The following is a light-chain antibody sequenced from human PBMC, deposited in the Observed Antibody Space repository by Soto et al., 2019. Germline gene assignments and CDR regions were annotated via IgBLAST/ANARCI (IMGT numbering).Light chain of an antibody. V-gene: IGKV4-1*01. CDR3: HQYYTPQIT. J-gene: IGKJ4*01. CDR2: WAS. CDR1: QRLLYRSTNNNY. Sequence: DIVLTQIPDSLTLSLGETATIKCKSSQRLLYRSTNNNYLAWYQQKPGQSPKVIMYWASTRASGVPDRFSGSVSGTDFTLTIRNLQPEDVAVYYCHQYYTPQITFGGGTKV.